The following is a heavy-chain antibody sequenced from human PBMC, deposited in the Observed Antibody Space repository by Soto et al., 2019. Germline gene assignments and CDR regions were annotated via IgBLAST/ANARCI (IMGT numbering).Heavy chain of an antibody. Sequence: GGSLRLSCAASGFTFSGSAMHWVRQGSGKGLEWVGHIRSKANTYATAYAASVKGRFTISRDDSKDTAYLQMNSLKTEDTAVYYCSRHTSGPATDAFDIWGQGTMVTVSS. CDR1: GFTFSGSA. CDR2: IRSKANTYAT. D-gene: IGHD2-8*02. CDR3: SRHTSGPATDAFDI. J-gene: IGHJ3*02. V-gene: IGHV3-73*01.